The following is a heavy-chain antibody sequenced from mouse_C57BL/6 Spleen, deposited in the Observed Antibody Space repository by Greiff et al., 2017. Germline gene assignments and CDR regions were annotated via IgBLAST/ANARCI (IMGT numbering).Heavy chain of an antibody. CDR1: GYTFTDYN. D-gene: IGHD1-1*01. CDR3: ARRRTTVVPFAY. J-gene: IGHJ3*01. V-gene: IGHV1-22*01. Sequence: EVQLQQSGPELVKPGASVKMSCKASGYTFTDYNMHWVKQSHGKSLEWIGYINPNNGGTSYNQKFKGKATLTVNKSSSTAYMELRSLTSEDSAVYYCARRRTTVVPFAYWGQGTLVTVSA. CDR2: INPNNGGT.